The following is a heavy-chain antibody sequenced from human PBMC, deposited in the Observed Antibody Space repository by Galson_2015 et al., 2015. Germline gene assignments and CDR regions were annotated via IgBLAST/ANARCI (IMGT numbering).Heavy chain of an antibody. CDR2: TYYRSKWYN. CDR1: GDSVSSNSAA. D-gene: IGHD2-15*01. Sequence: CAISGDSVSSNSAAWHWIRQSPSRGLEWLGRTYYRSKWYNDYAVSVKSRITINPDTSTNQFSLQLNSVTPEDTAVYYCARGYCSGGTCQDFDYWGQGTLVTVSS. J-gene: IGHJ4*02. CDR3: ARGYCSGGTCQDFDY. V-gene: IGHV6-1*01.